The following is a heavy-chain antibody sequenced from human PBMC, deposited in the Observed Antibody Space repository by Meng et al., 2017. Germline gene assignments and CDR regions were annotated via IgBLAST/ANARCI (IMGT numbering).Heavy chain of an antibody. D-gene: IGHD1-26*01. CDR3: ARSYSGSSLFDY. J-gene: IGHJ4*02. V-gene: IGHV3-33*01. Sequence: GQLVEGGGGVVQSGRSLILSCAASGFTFSSYGMHGVRQAPGKGLEWVAVIWYDRSNKYYADSVKGRFTISRDNSKNTLYLQMNSLRAEDTAVYYCARSYSGSSLFDYWGQGTLVTVSS. CDR2: IWYDRSNK. CDR1: GFTFSSYG.